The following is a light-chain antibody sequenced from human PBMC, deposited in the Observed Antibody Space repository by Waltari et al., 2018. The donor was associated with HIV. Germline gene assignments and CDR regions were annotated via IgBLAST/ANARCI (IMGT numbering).Light chain of an antibody. J-gene: IGKJ5*01. V-gene: IGKV2-24*01. CDR3: MQATQFPLT. CDR2: KTS. Sequence: EIVMTQSPPSSPVILGQPASISCRSSHSIVHSDGNIYLSWLQQRPGQPPRLLMYKTSTRFSGVPERFSGSGTGRDFTLKISRVEVEDVATYYCMQATQFPLTFGQGTRLEIK. CDR1: HSIVHSDGNIY.